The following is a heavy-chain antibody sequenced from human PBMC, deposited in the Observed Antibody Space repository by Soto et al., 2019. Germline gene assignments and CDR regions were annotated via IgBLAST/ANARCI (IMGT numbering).Heavy chain of an antibody. J-gene: IGHJ5*02. CDR3: AKEKGYCSSTSCYFRWFDP. D-gene: IGHD2-2*01. V-gene: IGHV3-13*01. Sequence: GGSLRLSCAASGFTFSSYDMHWVRQATGKGLEWVSAIGSAGDTYYPGSVKGRFTISRENAKNTLYLQMNSLRVEDTAVYYCAKEKGYCSSTSCYFRWFDPWGQGTLVTVSS. CDR1: GFTFSSYD. CDR2: IGSAGDT.